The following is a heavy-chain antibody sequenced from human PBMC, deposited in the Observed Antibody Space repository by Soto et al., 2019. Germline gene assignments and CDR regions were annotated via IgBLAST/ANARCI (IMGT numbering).Heavy chain of an antibody. CDR2: IYYSGST. D-gene: IGHD6-6*01. J-gene: IGHJ4*02. CDR3: AGSYSSSSVDY. Sequence: QLQLQESGPGLVKPSETLSLTCTVSGGSISSRSYYWGWIRQPPGKGLEWIGSIYYSGSTYYNPSLKSRVTISVDTSKNQFSLKLSSVTGADTAVYYCAGSYSSSSVDYWGQGTLVTVSS. V-gene: IGHV4-39*01. CDR1: GGSISSRSYY.